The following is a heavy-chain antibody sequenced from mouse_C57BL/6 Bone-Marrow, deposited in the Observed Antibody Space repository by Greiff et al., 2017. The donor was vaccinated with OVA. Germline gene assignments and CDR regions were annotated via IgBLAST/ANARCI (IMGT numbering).Heavy chain of an antibody. V-gene: IGHV1-26*01. D-gene: IGHD3-3*01. CDR3: ASRGGGLAY. CDR2: IHPNNGGT. CDR1: GYTFTDYY. J-gene: IGHJ3*01. Sequence: VQLQQSGPELVKPGASVKISCKASGYTFTDYYMNWVKQSHGKSLEWIGDIHPNNGGTSYNQQFKGKATLTVDKSSSTAYMELLSLTSADSAVYYCASRGGGLAYWGQGTLVTVSA.